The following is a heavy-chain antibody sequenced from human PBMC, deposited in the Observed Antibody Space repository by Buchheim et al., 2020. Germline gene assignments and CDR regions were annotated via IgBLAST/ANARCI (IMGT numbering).Heavy chain of an antibody. CDR1: GFTVRSYG. CDR3: AKEYSSGDWYFDL. V-gene: IGHV3-30*18. Sequence: QVQLVESGGGVVQPGRSLSLFCAASGFTVRSYGIHWVRQAPGKGLDWVAVVSDEGSDQYYADSVKGRFTISRDDSKNTLYLQMNSLRPEDTAVYYCAKEYSSGDWYFDLWGRGTL. J-gene: IGHJ2*01. CDR2: VSDEGSDQ. D-gene: IGHD6-25*01.